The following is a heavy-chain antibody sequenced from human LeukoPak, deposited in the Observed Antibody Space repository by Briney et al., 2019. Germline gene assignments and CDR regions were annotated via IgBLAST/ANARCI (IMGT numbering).Heavy chain of an antibody. CDR3: TTDLGTYYHGSQRLIPIDY. CDR1: GFTFTNAW. J-gene: IGHJ4*02. D-gene: IGHD3-10*01. Sequence: GGSLRLSCVDSGFTFTNAWMSWVRQAPGKGPEWIGRIKSKTDGETTNYAEPVRGRFTISRDDSKSAVYLQMNSLKIEDTAVYYCTTDLGTYYHGSQRLIPIDYWGQGTLVTVSS. CDR2: IKSKTDGETT. V-gene: IGHV3-15*01.